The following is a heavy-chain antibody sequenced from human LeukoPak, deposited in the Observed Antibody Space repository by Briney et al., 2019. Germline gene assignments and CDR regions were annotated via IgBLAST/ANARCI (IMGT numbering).Heavy chain of an antibody. CDR3: ARHRATDYYYYYMDV. Sequence: GESLKISCKGSGYSFTSYWIGWVRQMPGKGLEWMGIIYPGDSDTRYSPSFQGQVTISADKSISTAYLQRSSLKASDAAMYYCARHRATDYYYYYMDVWGKGTTVTVSS. J-gene: IGHJ6*03. V-gene: IGHV5-51*01. CDR1: GYSFTSYW. D-gene: IGHD5-12*01. CDR2: IYPGDSDT.